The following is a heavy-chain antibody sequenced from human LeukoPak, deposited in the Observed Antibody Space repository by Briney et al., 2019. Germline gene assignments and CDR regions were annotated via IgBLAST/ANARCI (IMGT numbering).Heavy chain of an antibody. V-gene: IGHV7-4-1*02. CDR2: INTNTGNP. CDR1: GYTFTSYA. D-gene: IGHD3-22*01. CDR3: ARFYDTSGYHHFDS. Sequence: ASVKVSCKASGYTFTSYAMNWLRQAPGQGLQWMGWINTNTGNPTYAQGFTGRFVFSLDTSVSTAYLQISSLKAEDTSVYYCARFYDTSGYHHFDSWGQGTLVTVSS. J-gene: IGHJ4*02.